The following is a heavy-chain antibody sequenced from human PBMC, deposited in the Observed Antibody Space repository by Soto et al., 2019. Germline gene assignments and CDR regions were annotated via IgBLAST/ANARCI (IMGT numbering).Heavy chain of an antibody. CDR1: GFTVSSNY. CDR3: ARVSASYYDFWSGYGGDAFDI. J-gene: IGHJ3*02. CDR2: IYSGGST. Sequence: GGSLRLSCAASGFTVSSNYMSWVRQAPGKGLEWVSVIYSGGSTYYADSVKGRFTISRDNSKNTLYLQMNSQRAEDTAVYYCARVSASYYDFWSGYGGDAFDIWGQGTMVTVSS. D-gene: IGHD3-3*01. V-gene: IGHV3-53*01.